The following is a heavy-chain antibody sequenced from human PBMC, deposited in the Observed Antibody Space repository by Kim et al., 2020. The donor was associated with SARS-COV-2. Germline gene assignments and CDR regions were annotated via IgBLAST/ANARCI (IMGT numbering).Heavy chain of an antibody. Sequence: SVKVSCKASGGTFSSYAISWVRQAPGQGLEWMGRIIPILGIANYAQKFQGRVTITADKSTSTAYMELSSLRSEDTAVYYCARLNYYGSGSHAPFDYWGQGTLVTVSS. CDR1: GGTFSSYA. CDR2: IIPILGIA. J-gene: IGHJ4*02. V-gene: IGHV1-69*04. D-gene: IGHD3-10*01. CDR3: ARLNYYGSGSHAPFDY.